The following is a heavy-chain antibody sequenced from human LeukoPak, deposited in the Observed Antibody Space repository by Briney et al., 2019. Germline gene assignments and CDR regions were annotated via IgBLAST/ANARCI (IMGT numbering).Heavy chain of an antibody. D-gene: IGHD5-12*01. V-gene: IGHV4-59*01. CDR1: GGSITNYY. J-gene: IGHJ4*02. CDR2: IYYSGST. Sequence: SETLSLTCTVSGGSITNYYWNWIRQPPGKGLEWIGYIYYSGSTNYNPSLKSRVTISLDTSKNQFSLRLTSVSASDTPVYYCARGFDSKSTYFDYWGQGTLLTVSS. CDR3: ARGFDSKSTYFDY.